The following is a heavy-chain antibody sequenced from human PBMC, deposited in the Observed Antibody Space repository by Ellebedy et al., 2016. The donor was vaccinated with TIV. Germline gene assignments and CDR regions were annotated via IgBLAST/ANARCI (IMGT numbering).Heavy chain of an antibody. J-gene: IGHJ4*02. Sequence: GGSLRLXCAASGFTFSMHWMSWVRQAPGKGLEWVSVILGRDGTTHTADSVKGRFTIFKDNSKNTLYLQMNSLRAEDTATYHCTKGAWLDSWGQGTLVTVSS. V-gene: IGHV3-23*01. CDR1: GFTFSMHW. CDR3: TKGAWLDS. CDR2: ILGRDGTT.